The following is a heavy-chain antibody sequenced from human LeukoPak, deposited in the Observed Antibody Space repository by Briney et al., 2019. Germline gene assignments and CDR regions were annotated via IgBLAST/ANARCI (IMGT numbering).Heavy chain of an antibody. CDR2: ISYTGST. Sequence: SETLSLTCTVSGVSISSYYWSWIRQPPGKGLEWIGYISYTGSTNYNPSLKSRVTISVDTSKNQFSLNLSSVTAADTAVYYCARHREFRDWGQGTLVTVSS. CDR1: GVSISSYY. V-gene: IGHV4-59*08. CDR3: ARHREFRD. J-gene: IGHJ4*02. D-gene: IGHD2/OR15-2a*01.